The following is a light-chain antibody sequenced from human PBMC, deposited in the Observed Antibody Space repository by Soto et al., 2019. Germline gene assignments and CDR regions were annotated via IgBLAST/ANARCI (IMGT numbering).Light chain of an antibody. Sequence: DTQMTQSPSTLSASVGDRVTITCRASQSINNWLAWYQQKPGKAPKLLIYEASNLESGVPSRFSGSGSGTEFTLTITSLQPDDFATYYCQQYNDYWTFGQGTKVEIK. CDR3: QQYNDYWT. CDR1: QSINNW. V-gene: IGKV1-5*03. J-gene: IGKJ1*01. CDR2: EAS.